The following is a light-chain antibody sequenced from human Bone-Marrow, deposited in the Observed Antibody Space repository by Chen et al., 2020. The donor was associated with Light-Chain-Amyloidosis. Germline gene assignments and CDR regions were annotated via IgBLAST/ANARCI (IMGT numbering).Light chain of an antibody. CDR2: YDD. V-gene: IGLV1-36*01. J-gene: IGLJ3*02. CDR3: AAWDDSLNGHV. CDR1: SSNIGNNA. Sequence: QPVLTQPPSVSEAPRQRFTISCSGSSSNIGNNAVNWYQQLPGKAPKLLIYYDDLLPSGVSDRFSGSKSGTSASLAISGLQSEDEADYYCAAWDDSLNGHVFGGGTKLTVL.